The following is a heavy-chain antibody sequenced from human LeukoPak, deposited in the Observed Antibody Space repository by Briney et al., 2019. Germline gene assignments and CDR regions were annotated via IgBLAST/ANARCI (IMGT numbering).Heavy chain of an antibody. CDR1: RYTFTSYD. J-gene: IGHJ4*02. CDR2: MNPNTGRT. D-gene: IGHD3-22*01. Sequence: ASVKVSCKASRYTFTSYDINWVREAAGQRLEWMGWMNPNTGRTGFAQKFQGRLTMTRAASISTAYMELSSLRSDDTAVYYCARLSQTPDYYSNGGYYYLGYWGQGTPVTVSS. CDR3: ARLSQTPDYYSNGGYYYLGY. V-gene: IGHV1-8*01.